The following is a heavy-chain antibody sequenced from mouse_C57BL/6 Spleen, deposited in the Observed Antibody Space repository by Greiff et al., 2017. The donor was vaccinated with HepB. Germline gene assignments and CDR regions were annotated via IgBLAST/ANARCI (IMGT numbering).Heavy chain of an antibody. J-gene: IGHJ2*01. CDR3: ARDHMEGYYFDY. Sequence: ESGGGLVKPGGSLKLSCAASGFTFSSYAMSWVRQTPEKRLEWVATISDGGSYTYYPDNVKGRFTISRDNAKNNLYLQMSHLKSEDTAMYYCARDHMEGYYFDYWGQGTTLTVSS. CDR1: GFTFSSYA. CDR2: ISDGGSYT. V-gene: IGHV5-4*01.